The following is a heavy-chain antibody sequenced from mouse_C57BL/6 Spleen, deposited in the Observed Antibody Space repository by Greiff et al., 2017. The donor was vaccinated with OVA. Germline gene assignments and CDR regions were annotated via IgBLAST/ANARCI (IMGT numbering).Heavy chain of an antibody. CDR2: IYPGSGST. J-gene: IGHJ2*01. D-gene: IGHD1-1*01. CDR3: ARGGTYYYGSSPYYFDY. CDR1: GYTFTSYW. Sequence: VQLQQPGAELVKPGASVKMSCKASGYTFTSYWITWVKQRPGQGLEWIGDIYPGSGSTNYNEKFKSKATLTVDTSSSTAYMQLSSLTSEDSAVYYCARGGTYYYGSSPYYFDYGGQGTTLTVSS. V-gene: IGHV1-55*01.